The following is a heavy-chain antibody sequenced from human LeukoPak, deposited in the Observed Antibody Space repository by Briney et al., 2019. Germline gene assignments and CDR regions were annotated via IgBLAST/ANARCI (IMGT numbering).Heavy chain of an antibody. V-gene: IGHV1-2*02. CDR2: INPNSGGT. J-gene: IGHJ3*02. CDR3: ARDLASTVTTGDAFDI. D-gene: IGHD4-17*01. CDR1: GYTFTGYY. Sequence: GASVKVSCKASGYTFTGYYMHWVRQAPGQGLEWMGWINPNSGGTNYAQKFQGRVTMTRDMSTSTVYMELSSLRSEDTAVYYCARDLASTVTTGDAFDIWGQGTMVTVSS.